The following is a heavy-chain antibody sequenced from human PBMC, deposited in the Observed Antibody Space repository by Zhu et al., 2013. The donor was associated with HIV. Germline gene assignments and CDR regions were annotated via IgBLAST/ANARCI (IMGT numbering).Heavy chain of an antibody. J-gene: IGHJ6*02. CDR1: GGSFSGYY. D-gene: IGHD2-8*02. Sequence: QVQLQQWGAGLLKPSETLSLTCAVYGGSFSGYYWSWIRQPPGKGLEWIGEINHSGSTNYNPSLKSRVTISVDTSKNQFSLKLSSVTAADTAAYYCARHRGVVYASGYYYYGYGRLGPRDHGHRLL. CDR2: INHSGST. CDR3: ARHRGVVYASGYYYYGYGR. V-gene: IGHV4-34*01.